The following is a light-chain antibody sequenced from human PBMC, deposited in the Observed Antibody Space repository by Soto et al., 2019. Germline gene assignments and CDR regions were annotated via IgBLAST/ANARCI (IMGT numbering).Light chain of an antibody. J-gene: IGKJ4*01. V-gene: IGKV1-5*01. Sequence: DIQMTQSPSTLSASVGDRVTITCRASQSISSWLAWYQQKPGKAPKLLIYDASSLESGVPSRFSGSGSGTEFTLTISRLEPEDFAVYYCQQYGSSPLTFGGGTKAAIK. CDR1: QSISSW. CDR3: QQYGSSPLT. CDR2: DAS.